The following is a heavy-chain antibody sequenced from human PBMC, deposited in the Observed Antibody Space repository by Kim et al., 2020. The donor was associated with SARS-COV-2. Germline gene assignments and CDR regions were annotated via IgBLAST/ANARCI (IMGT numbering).Heavy chain of an antibody. D-gene: IGHD5-12*01. Sequence: SETLSLTCSVAGYSISSGYYWGWIRQPPGMGPEWIGSIYHSGSTYYNPSLKSRVTLSADTSKNQFFLKLTSVTAADTAVYYCAKDRDRVGYYYGMDVWGQGTTVTVSS. V-gene: IGHV4-38-2*02. J-gene: IGHJ6*02. CDR2: IYHSGST. CDR1: GYSISSGYY. CDR3: AKDRDRVGYYYGMDV.